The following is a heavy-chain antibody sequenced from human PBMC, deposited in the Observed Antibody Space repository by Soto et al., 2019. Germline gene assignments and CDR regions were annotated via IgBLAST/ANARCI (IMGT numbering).Heavy chain of an antibody. CDR3: AKDGAIAAADYFFDY. J-gene: IGHJ4*02. CDR1: GFTFSSSV. D-gene: IGHD6-13*01. Sequence: GGSLRLSCTPSGFTFSSSVIHWVRQAPGRGLEWVAALSVDGNDKYYADSVKGRFTISKDNSKDTLFLQMNSLRGEDTAVYYCAKDGAIAAADYFFDYWGQGSLVTVSS. CDR2: LSVDGNDK. V-gene: IGHV3-30-3*01.